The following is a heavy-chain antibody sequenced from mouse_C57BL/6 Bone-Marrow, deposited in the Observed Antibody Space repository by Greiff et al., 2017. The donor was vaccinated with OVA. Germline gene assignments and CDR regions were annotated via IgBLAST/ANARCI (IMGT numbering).Heavy chain of an antibody. J-gene: IGHJ3*01. V-gene: IGHV1-81*01. Sequence: QVQLKQSGAELARPGASVKLSCKASGYTFTSYGISWVKQRTGQGLEWIGEIYPRSGNTYYNEKFKGKATLTADKSSSTAYMELRSLTSEDSAVYSCVRSGANWAWFAYWGQGTLVTVS. CDR2: IYPRSGNT. D-gene: IGHD4-1*01. CDR3: VRSGANWAWFAY. CDR1: GYTFTSYG.